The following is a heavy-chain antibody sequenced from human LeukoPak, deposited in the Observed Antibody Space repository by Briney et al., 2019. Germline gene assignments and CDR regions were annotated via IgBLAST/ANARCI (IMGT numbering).Heavy chain of an antibody. CDR2: MNPNSGNT. J-gene: IGHJ6*03. CDR1: GYTFTSYD. D-gene: IGHD3-3*01. Sequence: ASVKVSCKASGYTFTSYDVNWVRQATGQGLEWMGWMNPNSGNTGYAQKFQGRVTMTRNTSISTAYMELSSLRSDDTAVYYCAREVQAYDFWSTDYYMDVWGKGTTVTVSS. CDR3: AREVQAYDFWSTDYYMDV. V-gene: IGHV1-8*01.